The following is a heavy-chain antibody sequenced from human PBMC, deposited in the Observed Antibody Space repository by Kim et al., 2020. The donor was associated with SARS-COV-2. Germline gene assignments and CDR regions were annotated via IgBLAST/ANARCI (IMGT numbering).Heavy chain of an antibody. D-gene: IGHD3-22*01. CDR2: IRSKAYGGTT. Sequence: GGSLRLSCTASGFTFGDYAMSWFRQAPGKGLEWVGFIRSKAYGGTTEYAASVKGRFTISRDDSKSIAYLQMNSLKTEDTAVYYCTRGSSMYYDSSGYYYQPGYWGQGTLVTVSS. CDR1: GFTFGDYA. CDR3: TRGSSMYYDSSGYYYQPGY. J-gene: IGHJ4*02. V-gene: IGHV3-49*03.